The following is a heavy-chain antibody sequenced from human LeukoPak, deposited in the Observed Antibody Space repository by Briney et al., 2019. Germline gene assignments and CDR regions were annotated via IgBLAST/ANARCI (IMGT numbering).Heavy chain of an antibody. Sequence: PGGSLRLSCAASGFSFSAYTFNWVRQAPGKGLEWVSYINSGTTTYYADSVKGRFTISRDNAKNSVYLQMSSLRAEDTAVYYCASGFNYGYFRYWGPGTLVSVSP. J-gene: IGHJ4*02. D-gene: IGHD5-18*01. CDR3: ASGFNYGYFRY. CDR1: GFSFSAYT. V-gene: IGHV3-48*01. CDR2: INSGTTT.